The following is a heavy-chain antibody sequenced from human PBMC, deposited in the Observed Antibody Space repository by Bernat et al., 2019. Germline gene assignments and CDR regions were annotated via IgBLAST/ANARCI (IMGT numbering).Heavy chain of an antibody. CDR2: IIPIFGTA. CDR1: GGTFSSYA. V-gene: IGHV1-69*01. D-gene: IGHD3-3*01. CDR3: AKLGEYYDFWSGYYQNTPYYFDY. J-gene: IGHJ4*02. Sequence: QVQLVQSGAEVKKPGSSVKVSCKASGGTFSSYAISWVRQAPGQGLEWMGGIIPIFGTANYAQKFQGRVTITADESTSTAYMELSSLRSEDTAVYYCAKLGEYYDFWSGYYQNTPYYFDYWGQGTLVTVSS.